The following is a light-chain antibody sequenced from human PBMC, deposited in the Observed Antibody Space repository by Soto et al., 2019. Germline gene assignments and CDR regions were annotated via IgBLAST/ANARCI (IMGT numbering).Light chain of an antibody. CDR2: WAS. CDR1: QSVLYSSNNKNY. CDR3: HQYYSPPYT. J-gene: IGKJ2*01. V-gene: IGKV4-1*01. Sequence: DIVLTQSPDSLAVSLGERATINCKSSQSVLYSSNNKNYLAWYQQKPGQPPKLLIYWASTRESGVPDRFSGSGSGTGFTLTISSLQAEDLAVYYCHQYYSPPYTFGQGTKLEIK.